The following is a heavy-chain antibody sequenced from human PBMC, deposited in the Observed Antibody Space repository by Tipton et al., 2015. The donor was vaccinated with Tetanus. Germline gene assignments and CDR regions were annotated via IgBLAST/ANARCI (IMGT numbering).Heavy chain of an antibody. CDR1: GYIFNNYW. Sequence: QLVQSGGEVKKPGESLKISCKGSGYIFNNYWIGWVRQKPGKGLEWLGILYPGDSDTRYRPSFQGQVTISLDKSIDTAYLQWSSLKASDFSMFSCARAHCLDGVCNFDFWGQGALVSVAS. D-gene: IGHD3-3*01. V-gene: IGHV5-51*01. CDR2: LYPGDSDT. CDR3: ARAHCLDGVCNFDF. J-gene: IGHJ4*02.